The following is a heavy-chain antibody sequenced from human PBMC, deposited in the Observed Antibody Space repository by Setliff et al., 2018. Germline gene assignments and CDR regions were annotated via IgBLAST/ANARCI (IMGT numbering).Heavy chain of an antibody. V-gene: IGHV1-2*02. CDR2: INPNSGGT. CDR1: GYTFTAYH. J-gene: IGHJ4*02. CDR3: LRLVRYCSRTTCQRTLGDEV. D-gene: IGHD2-8*01. Sequence: ASVKVSCKASGYTFTAYHMHWVRQAPGQGLEWMGWINPNSGGTNYAQKFQGRVTLITEKSTNMAYMELRGLRSDDTAVYYCLRLVRYCSRTTCQRTLGDEVWGQGTLVTVSS.